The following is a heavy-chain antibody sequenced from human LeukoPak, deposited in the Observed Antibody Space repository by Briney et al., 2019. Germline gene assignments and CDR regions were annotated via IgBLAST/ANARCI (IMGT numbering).Heavy chain of an antibody. J-gene: IGHJ4*02. D-gene: IGHD6-6*01. Sequence: PVASVKVSCKASGYTFTSYDINWVRQATGQGLEWMGWMNPNSGNTGYAQKFQGRVTITRNTSISTAYMELSSLRSEDTAVYYCARDISRDSSSPEDYWGQGTLVTVSS. V-gene: IGHV1-8*03. CDR1: GYTFTSYD. CDR3: ARDISRDSSSPEDY. CDR2: MNPNSGNT.